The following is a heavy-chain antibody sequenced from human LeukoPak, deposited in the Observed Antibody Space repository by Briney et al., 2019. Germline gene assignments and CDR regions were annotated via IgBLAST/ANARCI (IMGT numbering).Heavy chain of an antibody. D-gene: IGHD3-3*01. J-gene: IGHJ4*02. V-gene: IGHV4-39*02. Sequence: SETLSVTCIVSGGSTSGGNYYWGWIRRPPGEGLEWIGGISSSGNTYYNPSLKSRITISIDTSKNHFSLKLSSVTAADTAVYYCARLGAGPTYYDFWSGYSSFYFDYWGQGTLVTVSS. CDR1: GGSTSGGNYY. CDR3: ARLGAGPTYYDFWSGYSSFYFDY. CDR2: ISSSGNT.